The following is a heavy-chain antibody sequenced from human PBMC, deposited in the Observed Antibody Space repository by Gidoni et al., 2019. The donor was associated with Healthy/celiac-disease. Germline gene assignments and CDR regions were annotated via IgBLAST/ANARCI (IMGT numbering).Heavy chain of an antibody. CDR2: IYYSGST. Sequence: QLQLQESGPGLVKPSEPLSLTCPVSGGSISSSSYSWGWIRQPPGKGLEWIGSIYYSGSTYYNPSRKIRVTIAVDTSKNQFSLKLSSVTAADTAVYYCARYCSGGSCYSGKHNYYYYGMDVWGQGTTVTVSS. CDR3: ARYCSGGSCYSGKHNYYYYGMDV. D-gene: IGHD2-15*01. CDR1: GGSISSSSYS. J-gene: IGHJ6*02. V-gene: IGHV4-39*01.